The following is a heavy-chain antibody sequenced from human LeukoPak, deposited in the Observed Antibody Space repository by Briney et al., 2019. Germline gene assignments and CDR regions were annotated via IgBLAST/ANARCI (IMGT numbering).Heavy chain of an antibody. D-gene: IGHD5-18*01. CDR3: AIINGRGYSYGPFDY. V-gene: IGHV3-23*01. Sequence: PGGSLRLSRAASGFTFSSYAMSWVRQAPGKGLEWVSAISGSGGSTYYADSVKGRFTISRDNSKNALYLQMNSLRAEDTAVYHCAIINGRGYSYGPFDYWGQGTLVTVSS. J-gene: IGHJ4*02. CDR2: ISGSGGST. CDR1: GFTFSSYA.